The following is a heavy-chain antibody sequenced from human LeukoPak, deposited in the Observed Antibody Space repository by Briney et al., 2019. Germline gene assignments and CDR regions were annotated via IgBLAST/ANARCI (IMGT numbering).Heavy chain of an antibody. CDR1: GGSFRGYY. D-gene: IGHD3-16*02. Sequence: SETLSPTCAVYGGSFRGYYWSWIRQSPGKGLEWIGEIDHTGRPKNSPSLKRRVTISLDTSRKQFFLKMKYVTAADTAVYFCARRDSYPGGGISPWGQGTLVTVSS. CDR2: IDHTGRP. CDR3: ARRDSYPGGGISP. J-gene: IGHJ5*02. V-gene: IGHV4-34*01.